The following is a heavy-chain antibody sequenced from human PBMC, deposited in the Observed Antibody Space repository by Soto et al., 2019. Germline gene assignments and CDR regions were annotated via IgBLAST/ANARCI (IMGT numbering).Heavy chain of an antibody. V-gene: IGHV3-30*18. CDR2: ISYDGSNI. CDR1: GFTFNTYG. Sequence: PGGSLRLSCAASGFTFNTYGMHWVRQAPGKGLEWVAVISYDGSNIYYEDSVKGRFTISRDNSKNTLYLQMNSLRTEDTAVYYCAKDQSGSYPDNWGQGTLVTVSS. D-gene: IGHD1-26*01. J-gene: IGHJ4*02. CDR3: AKDQSGSYPDN.